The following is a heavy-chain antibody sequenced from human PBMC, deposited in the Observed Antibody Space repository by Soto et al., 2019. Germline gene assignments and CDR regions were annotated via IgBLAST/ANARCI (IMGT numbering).Heavy chain of an antibody. V-gene: IGHV3-33*01. CDR2: IWYDGSNK. CDR3: ARVGSSSWYSYYGMDV. J-gene: IGHJ6*02. Sequence: GGSLTLSCAASGFTFSSYGMHWVRQAPGKGLEWVAVIWYDGSNKYYADSGKGRFTISRDNSKNTLYLQMNSLRAEDTAVYYCARVGSSSWYSYYGMDVWGQGTTVTVSS. CDR1: GFTFSSYG. D-gene: IGHD6-13*01.